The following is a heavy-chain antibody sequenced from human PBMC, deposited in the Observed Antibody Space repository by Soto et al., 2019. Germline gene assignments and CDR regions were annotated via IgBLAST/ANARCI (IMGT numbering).Heavy chain of an antibody. V-gene: IGHV4-31*03. CDR1: GGSISSGGYY. CDR3: ARDRQYYYEQNDAFDI. Sequence: QVQLQESGPGLVKPSQTLSLTCTVSGGSISSGGYYWSWIRQHPGKGLEWIGYIYYSGSTYYNPSLKSRVTISVDTSKNQFSLKLSSVTAADTAVYYCARDRQYYYEQNDAFDIWGQGTMVTVSS. D-gene: IGHD3-22*01. J-gene: IGHJ3*02. CDR2: IYYSGST.